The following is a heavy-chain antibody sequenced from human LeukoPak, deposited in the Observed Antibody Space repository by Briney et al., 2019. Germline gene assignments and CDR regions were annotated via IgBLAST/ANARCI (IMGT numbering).Heavy chain of an antibody. D-gene: IGHD1-14*01. Sequence: ASVKVSCEVSGYTLTELSMHWVRQAPGKGLEWMGGFDPEDGETIYAQKFQGRVTMTEDTSTDTAYMELSSLRSEDTAVYYCATAPISGDAFDIWGQGTMVTVSS. V-gene: IGHV1-24*01. CDR2: FDPEDGET. CDR1: GYTLTELS. J-gene: IGHJ3*02. CDR3: ATAPISGDAFDI.